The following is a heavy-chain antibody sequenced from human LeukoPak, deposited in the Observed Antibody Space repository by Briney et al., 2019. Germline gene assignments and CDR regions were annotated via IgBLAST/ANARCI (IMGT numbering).Heavy chain of an antibody. CDR2: INHNGNVN. D-gene: IGHD3-16*01. V-gene: IGHV3-7*03. CDR3: ARGGGLDV. J-gene: IGHJ6*02. Sequence: GESPRLSCAASGFTFSSYWMNWARQAPGKGLEWVASINHNGNVNYYVDSVKGRFTISRDNAKNSLYLQMSNLRAEDTAVYFCARGGGLDVWGQGATVTVSS. CDR1: GFTFSSYW.